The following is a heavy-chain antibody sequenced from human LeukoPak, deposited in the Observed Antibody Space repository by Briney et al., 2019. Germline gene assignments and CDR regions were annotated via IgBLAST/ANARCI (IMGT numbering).Heavy chain of an antibody. D-gene: IGHD3-3*01. Sequence: PSETLSLTCIVSGGSISSYHCAWIRQSAGKGLEWIGRIHTSGSTNYNPSLKSRVTMSLDTSKNQFSLNLSSVTAADTAVYYCARAPGREWLFDYWGQGTLVTVSS. CDR1: GGSISSYH. J-gene: IGHJ4*02. CDR2: IHTSGST. CDR3: ARAPGREWLFDY. V-gene: IGHV4-4*07.